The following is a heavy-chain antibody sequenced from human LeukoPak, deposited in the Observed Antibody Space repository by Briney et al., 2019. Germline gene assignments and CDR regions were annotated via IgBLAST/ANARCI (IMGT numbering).Heavy chain of an antibody. Sequence: GESPKISCQGSGYSFSNYWIVWVRQMSGKGLEWMGIIYPGDSDIKYSPSFQGQVTVSADKSTSTAYLQWSSLKASDTAMYYCARLREPGFHFDYWGQGTLVTVSS. CDR2: IYPGDSDI. CDR3: ARLREPGFHFDY. V-gene: IGHV5-51*01. CDR1: GYSFSNYW. D-gene: IGHD1-14*01. J-gene: IGHJ4*02.